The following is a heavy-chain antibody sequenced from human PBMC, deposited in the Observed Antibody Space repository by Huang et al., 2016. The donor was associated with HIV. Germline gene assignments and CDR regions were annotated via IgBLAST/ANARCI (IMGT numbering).Heavy chain of an antibody. J-gene: IGHJ5*01. CDR2: ISAYNGNT. CDR3: ARDHWYPLQNWFDL. CDR1: GYIFTKYG. Sequence: QVELVQSGAEVKRPGASVRVSCKAAGYIFTKYGINWVRQAPGPGLEWMGWISAYNGNTKYAEKFQGRVTLTRDTSATTAYMELRDVTSADTAVYYCARDHWYPLQNWFDLWGQGTLVTVSS. D-gene: IGHD1-1*01. V-gene: IGHV1-18*01.